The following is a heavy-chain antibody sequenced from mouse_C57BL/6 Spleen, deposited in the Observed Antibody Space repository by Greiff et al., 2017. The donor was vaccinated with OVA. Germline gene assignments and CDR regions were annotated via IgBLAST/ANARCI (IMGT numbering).Heavy chain of an antibody. CDR1: GYTFTDYN. CDR3: ARGNYYGRGFAY. V-gene: IGHV1-18*01. J-gene: IGHJ3*01. D-gene: IGHD1-1*01. Sequence: VQLQQSGPELVKPGASVKLPCKASGYTFTDYNMDWVKQSHGKSLEWIGDINPNNGGTIYNQKFKGKATLTVDKSSSTAYMELRSLTSEDTAVYDCARGNYYGRGFAYWGEGTLVTVSA. CDR2: INPNNGGT.